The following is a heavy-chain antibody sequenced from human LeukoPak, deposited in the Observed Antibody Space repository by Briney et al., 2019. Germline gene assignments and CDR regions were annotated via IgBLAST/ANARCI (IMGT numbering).Heavy chain of an antibody. CDR3: ASRGDIVVVPAATAHEAFDI. J-gene: IGHJ3*02. V-gene: IGHV1-2*02. Sequence: ASVKVSCKASGYTFTGSYMHWVRQASGQGLEWMGWINPNSGGTNYAQKFQGRVTMTRDTSISTAYMELSRLRSDDTAVYYCASRGDIVVVPAATAHEAFDIWGQGTMVTVSS. D-gene: IGHD2-2*01. CDR2: INPNSGGT. CDR1: GYTFTGSY.